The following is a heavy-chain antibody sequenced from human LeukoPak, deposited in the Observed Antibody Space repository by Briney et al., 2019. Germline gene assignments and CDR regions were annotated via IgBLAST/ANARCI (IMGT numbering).Heavy chain of an antibody. D-gene: IGHD5-18*01. V-gene: IGHV4-39*01. Sequence: SETLSLTCTVSGGSIGSGNYYWGWIRQPPGKGLEWIGTIYYTGSTYYNPSLKSRVTISVDTSKNQFSLKLSSVTAADTAVYYCARRVAGGYSNGYYLDYWGQGTLVTVSS. J-gene: IGHJ4*02. CDR2: IYYTGST. CDR1: GGSIGSGNYY. CDR3: ARRVAGGYSNGYYLDY.